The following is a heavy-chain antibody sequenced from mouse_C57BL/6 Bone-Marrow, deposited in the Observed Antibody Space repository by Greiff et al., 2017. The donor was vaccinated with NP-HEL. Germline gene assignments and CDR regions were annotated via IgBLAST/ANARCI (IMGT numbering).Heavy chain of an antibody. J-gene: IGHJ1*03. CDR1: GYTFTSYW. V-gene: IGHV1-50*01. CDR2: IDPSDSYT. Sequence: QVQLQQPGAELVKPGASVKLSCKASGYTFTSYWMQWVKQRPGQGLEWIGEIDPSDSYTHYNHKFKGKATLTVDTSSSTAYMQLSSLTSEDSAVYYCASPGDPWYIGVWGTGTTVTVSS. CDR3: ASPGDPWYIGV.